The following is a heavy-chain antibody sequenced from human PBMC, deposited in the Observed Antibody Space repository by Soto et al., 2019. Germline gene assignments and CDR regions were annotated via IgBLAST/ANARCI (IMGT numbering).Heavy chain of an antibody. V-gene: IGHV3-48*01. CDR2: ISSTSSTI. J-gene: IGHJ4*02. CDR3: ATKGHYYGSGPDFDY. Sequence: GGSLRLSCAASGFTFSGYSMNWVRQAPGKGLEWVSYISSTSSTIYYADSVKGRFTISRDNAKSSLYLQMDSLRAEDTAVYYCATKGHYYGSGPDFDYWGQGTLVTVSS. D-gene: IGHD3-10*01. CDR1: GFTFSGYS.